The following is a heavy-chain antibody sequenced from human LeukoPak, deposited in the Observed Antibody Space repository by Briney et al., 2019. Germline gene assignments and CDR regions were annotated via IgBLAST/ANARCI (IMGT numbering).Heavy chain of an antibody. CDR1: GGSISSSSYY. D-gene: IGHD5-12*01. CDR2: IYYSGST. CDR3: ARLRSGYDLFDY. J-gene: IGHJ4*02. Sequence: SETLSLTCTVSGGSISSSSYYWGWIRQPPGKGLEWIGSIYYSGSTYYNPSLKSRVTISVDTSKNQFSLKLSSVTAADTAVYYCARLRSGYDLFDYWGQGTLVTVSS. V-gene: IGHV4-39*01.